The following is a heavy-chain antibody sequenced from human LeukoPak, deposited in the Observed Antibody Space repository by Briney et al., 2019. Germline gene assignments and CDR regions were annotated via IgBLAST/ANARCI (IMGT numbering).Heavy chain of an antibody. CDR1: GFTVSSNY. CDR3: ARDAVGYYDILTGYYHDAFDI. CDR2: IYSGGST. V-gene: IGHV3-66*01. D-gene: IGHD3-9*01. Sequence: PGGSLRLSCAASGFTVSSNYMSWVRQAAGKGLEWVSVIYSGGSTYYADSVKGRFTISRDNSKNTLYLQMNSLRAEDTAVYYCARDAVGYYDILTGYYHDAFDIWGQGTMVTVSS. J-gene: IGHJ3*02.